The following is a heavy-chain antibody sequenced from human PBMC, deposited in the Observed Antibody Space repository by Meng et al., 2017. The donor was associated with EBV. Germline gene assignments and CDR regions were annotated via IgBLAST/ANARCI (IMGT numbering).Heavy chain of an antibody. CDR2: IIPAGGNT. J-gene: IGHJ4*02. D-gene: IGHD1/OR15-1a*01. CDR1: GYTFTSYY. CDR3: VRELVGGTFDY. Sequence: QVLLVPSGAEVKKPGASVKVACKASGYTFTSYYLHWVRQAPGQGLEWMGIIIPAGGNTNYAQKFRGRFTMTRDTSTSTVYMDLSILTSEDTAVYYCVRELVGGTFDYWGQGTLVTVSS. V-gene: IGHV1-46*01.